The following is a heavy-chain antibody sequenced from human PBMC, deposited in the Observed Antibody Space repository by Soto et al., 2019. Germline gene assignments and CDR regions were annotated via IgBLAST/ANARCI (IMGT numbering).Heavy chain of an antibody. CDR3: TRGPRPISTGTGAY. CDR1: GFIFKMYL. CDR2: IYNDGTYS. V-gene: IGHV3-74*01. D-gene: IGHD3-10*01. Sequence: GRSLRLSCAASGFIFKMYLMHWVRQSPGKGLVWISRIYNDGTYSDYADSVRGRFTISRDNVNDTLYLQMNNLRAEDSGLYYCTRGPRPISTGTGAYWGQGTQVTVSS. J-gene: IGHJ4*02.